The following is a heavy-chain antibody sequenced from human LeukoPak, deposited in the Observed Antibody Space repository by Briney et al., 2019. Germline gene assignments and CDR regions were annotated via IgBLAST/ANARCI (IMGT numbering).Heavy chain of an antibody. D-gene: IGHD6-19*01. CDR3: ARARYSSGWYYFDY. J-gene: IGHJ4*02. V-gene: IGHV4-59*01. CDR1: GGSISSYY. CDR2: IYYSGST. Sequence: KPSDTLSLTCTVSGGSISSYYWSWIRQPPGKGLEWIGYIYYSGSTNYNPSLKSRVTISVDTSKNQFSLKLSSVTAADTAVYFCARARYSSGWYYFDYWGQGTLVTVSS.